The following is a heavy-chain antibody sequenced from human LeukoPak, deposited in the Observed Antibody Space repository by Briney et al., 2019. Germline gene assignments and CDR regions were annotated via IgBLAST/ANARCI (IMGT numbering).Heavy chain of an antibody. J-gene: IGHJ3*02. Sequence: GESLKISCKGSGYSFTSYWIGWVRQMPGKGLEWMGIIYPGDSDTRYSPSFQGQVTISADKSISTAYLQWSSLKASDTAMYYCARSVLSITIFGVVIYDAFDIWGQGTMVTVSS. CDR3: ARSVLSITIFGVVIYDAFDI. V-gene: IGHV5-51*01. D-gene: IGHD3-3*01. CDR1: GYSFTSYW. CDR2: IYPGDSDT.